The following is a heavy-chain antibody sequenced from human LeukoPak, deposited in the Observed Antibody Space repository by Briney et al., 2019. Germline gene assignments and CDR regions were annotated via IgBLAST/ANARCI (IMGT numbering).Heavy chain of an antibody. CDR2: INPNSGGT. J-gene: IGHJ6*02. CDR3: ARELVPRHYYYGMDV. CDR1: GYTFTSYG. V-gene: IGHV1-2*02. Sequence: ASVKVSRKASGYTFTSYGISWVRQAPGQGLEWMGWINPNSGGTNYAQKFQGRVTMTRDTSISTAYMELSRLRSDDTAVYYCARELVPRHYYYGMDVWGQGTTVTVSS. D-gene: IGHD6-13*01.